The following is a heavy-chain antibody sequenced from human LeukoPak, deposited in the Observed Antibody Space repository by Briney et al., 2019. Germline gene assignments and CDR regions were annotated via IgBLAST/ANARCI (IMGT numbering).Heavy chain of an antibody. CDR2: IYYSGST. D-gene: IGHD3-3*01. J-gene: IGHJ4*02. CDR3: ARLTNYDFWSGYYRTFDY. CDR1: GGSISSSSYY. V-gene: IGHV4-39*01. Sequence: SETLSLTCTVSGGSISSSSYYWGWIRQPPGKGLEWIGSIYYSGSTYYNPSLKSRVTISVDTSKNQFSLKLSPVTAADTAVYYCARLTNYDFWSGYYRTFDYWGQGTLVTVSS.